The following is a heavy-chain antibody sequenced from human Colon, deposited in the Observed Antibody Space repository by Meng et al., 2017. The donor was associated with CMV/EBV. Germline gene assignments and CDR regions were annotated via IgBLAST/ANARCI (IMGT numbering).Heavy chain of an antibody. CDR3: ARDPREYISSWYGWFDP. Sequence: SVKVSCKASGGTFSSYVVSWLRQAPGQGLEWMGGIIPILGTTNYAQKFQGRLTITTEESTSTAYMALSSLRSEDSAVYYCARDPREYISSWYGWFDPWGQGTLVTVSS. D-gene: IGHD6-13*01. J-gene: IGHJ5*02. V-gene: IGHV1-69*05. CDR2: IIPILGTT. CDR1: GGTFSSYV.